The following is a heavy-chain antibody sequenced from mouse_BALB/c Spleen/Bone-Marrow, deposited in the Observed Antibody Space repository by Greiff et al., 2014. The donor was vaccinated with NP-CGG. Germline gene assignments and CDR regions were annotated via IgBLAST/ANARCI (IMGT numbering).Heavy chain of an antibody. CDR3: AKVTTGFAY. Sequence: VQLQQSGAELVRPGSSVKISCKASGYAFSSYWMTWVKQRPGQGLEWIGQIYPGDGETDYNGKFKGKATLTADKSSSTAYMQLSVLTSEDSAVYFCAKVTTGFAYWGQGTLVTVSA. CDR2: IYPGDGET. D-gene: IGHD2-2*01. CDR1: GYAFSSYW. J-gene: IGHJ3*01. V-gene: IGHV1-80*01.